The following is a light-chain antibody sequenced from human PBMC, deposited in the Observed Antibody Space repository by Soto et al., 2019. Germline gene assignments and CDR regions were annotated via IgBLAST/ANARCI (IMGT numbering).Light chain of an antibody. CDR1: QSVSSY. Sequence: EIVLTQSPATPSLSPGERATLSCRASQSVSSYLAWYQQKPGQAPRLLIYEASNRATGIPARFSGSGSGTDFALTISSLEPEDFAVYYCQQRRTFGQGTKVDIK. V-gene: IGKV3-11*01. J-gene: IGKJ1*01. CDR3: QQRRT. CDR2: EAS.